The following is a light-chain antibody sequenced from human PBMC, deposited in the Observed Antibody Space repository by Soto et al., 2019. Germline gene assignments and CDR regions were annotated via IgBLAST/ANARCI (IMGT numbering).Light chain of an antibody. V-gene: IGKV3-20*01. Sequence: EIVLTQSPRTLSLSPGESGTLSCTASQSVRSNSLAWYQQKPGQAPRLLMFGASGRATGTPPRFSGRGSGTDFTLTISRLEPEDFAVYYCQQYGTSPLTFGGGTKVDI. CDR1: QSVRSNS. J-gene: IGKJ4*01. CDR2: GAS. CDR3: QQYGTSPLT.